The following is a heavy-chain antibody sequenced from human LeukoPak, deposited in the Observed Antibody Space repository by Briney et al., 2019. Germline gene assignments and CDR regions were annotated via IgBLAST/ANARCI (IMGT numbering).Heavy chain of an antibody. V-gene: IGHV2-5*01. J-gene: IGHJ3*02. Sequence: SGPTLVNPTQTLTLTCTFSGFSLSTSGVGVGWIRQPPGKALEWLALIYWNDDKRYSPSLKSRLTITKDTSKNQVVLTMTNMDPVDTATYYCAHKTEDSTTYSSSSSGGIDAFDIWGQGTMVTVSS. D-gene: IGHD6-6*01. CDR1: GFSLSTSGVG. CDR3: AHKTEDSTTYSSSSSGGIDAFDI. CDR2: IYWNDDK.